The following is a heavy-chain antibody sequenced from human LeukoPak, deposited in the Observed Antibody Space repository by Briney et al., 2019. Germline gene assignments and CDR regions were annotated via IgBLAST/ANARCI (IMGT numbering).Heavy chain of an antibody. Sequence: GGSLRLSCAASGFTFSSYAMSWVRQAPGKGLEWVSAISGSGGSTYYADSVKGRFTISRDNSKNTLYLQMNSLRAEDTAVCYCAKDLVVAVMIGHYYFYGMDVWGQGTTVTVSS. CDR1: GFTFSSYA. CDR2: ISGSGGST. D-gene: IGHD2-2*01. CDR3: AKDLVVAVMIGHYYFYGMDV. V-gene: IGHV3-23*01. J-gene: IGHJ6*02.